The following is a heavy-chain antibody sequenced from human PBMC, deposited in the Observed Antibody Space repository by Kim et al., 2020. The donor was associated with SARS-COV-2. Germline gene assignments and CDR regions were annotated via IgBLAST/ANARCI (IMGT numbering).Heavy chain of an antibody. CDR3: ARGGYPRY. Sequence: GGSLSLSCATSGFTLSSYGLNWVRQAPGKGLEWVSSISSSGTNTHYADSLEGRFTISKDSAKNSLYLQMNSLRAEDTAIYYCARGGYPRYWGQGTLVTVS. CDR1: GFTLSSYG. J-gene: IGHJ4*02. CDR2: ISSSGTNT. D-gene: IGHD6-25*01. V-gene: IGHV3-21*01.